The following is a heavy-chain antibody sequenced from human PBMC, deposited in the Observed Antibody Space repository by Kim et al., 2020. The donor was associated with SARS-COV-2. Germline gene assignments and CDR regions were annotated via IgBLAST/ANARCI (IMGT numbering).Heavy chain of an antibody. D-gene: IGHD6-19*01. J-gene: IGHJ6*02. CDR3: ARDDIAVAGTYYYYGMDV. CDR1: GFTFSSYW. Sequence: LSLTCAASGFTFSSYWMSWVRQAPGKGLEWVANIKQDGSEKYYVDSVKGRFTISRDNAKNSLYLQMNSLRAEDTAVYYCARDDIAVAGTYYYYGMDVWGQGTTVTVSS. V-gene: IGHV3-7*05. CDR2: IKQDGSEK.